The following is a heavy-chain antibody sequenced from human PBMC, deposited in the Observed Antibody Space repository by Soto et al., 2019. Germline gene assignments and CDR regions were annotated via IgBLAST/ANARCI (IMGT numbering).Heavy chain of an antibody. CDR2: IYYSGST. J-gene: IGHJ5*02. CDR1: GGSISSYY. V-gene: IGHV4-59*05. D-gene: IGHD3-16*02. CDR3: ARSMITFGGVIVGFDP. Sequence: SETLSLTCTVSGGSISSYYWSWIRQPPGKGLEWIGSIYYSGSTYYNPSLKSRVTISVDTSKNQFSLKLSSVTAADTAVYYCARSMITFGGVIVGFDPWGQGTLVTVSS.